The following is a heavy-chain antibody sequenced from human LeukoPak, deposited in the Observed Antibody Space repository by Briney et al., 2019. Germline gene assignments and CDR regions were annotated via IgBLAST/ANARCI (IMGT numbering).Heavy chain of an antibody. D-gene: IGHD5-12*01. CDR2: INHSGST. CDR1: GGSFSGYY. Sequence: PSETLSLTCAVYGGSFSGYYWSWIRQPPGKGLEWIGEINHSGSTNYNPSLKSRVTISLDTSKNQFSLRLSSVTAADTAVYYCAGTRQGWLSQYYFDYWGQGTLVTVSS. V-gene: IGHV4-34*01. J-gene: IGHJ4*02. CDR3: AGTRQGWLSQYYFDY.